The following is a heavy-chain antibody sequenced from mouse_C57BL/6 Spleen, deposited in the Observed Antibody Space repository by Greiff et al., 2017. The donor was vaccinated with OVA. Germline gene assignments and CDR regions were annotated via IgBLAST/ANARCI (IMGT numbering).Heavy chain of an antibody. V-gene: IGHV1-81*01. CDR1: GYTFTSYG. Sequence: QVQLQQSGAELARPGASVKLSCKASGYTFTSYGISWVKQRTGQGLEWIGEIYPRSGNTYYNEKFKGKATLTADKSSSTAYMELRSLTSDDSAVYFCARYDYGGYYAMDYWGQGTSVTVSS. CDR2: IYPRSGNT. J-gene: IGHJ4*01. D-gene: IGHD2-4*01. CDR3: ARYDYGGYYAMDY.